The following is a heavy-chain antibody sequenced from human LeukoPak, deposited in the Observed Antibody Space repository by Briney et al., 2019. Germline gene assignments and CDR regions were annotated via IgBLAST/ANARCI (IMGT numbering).Heavy chain of an antibody. Sequence: PGGSLRLTCAASGFTFSSYAMSWVRQAPGKGLEWLSATSASGGSTYYADSVKGRFTISRDNSKNTLYLQMNSLRAEDTAVYYCAKGRLLWFGDLIGTFDIWGQGQWSPSLQ. CDR1: GFTFSSYA. V-gene: IGHV3-23*01. J-gene: IGHJ3*02. D-gene: IGHD3-10*01. CDR2: TSASGGST. CDR3: AKGRLLWFGDLIGTFDI.